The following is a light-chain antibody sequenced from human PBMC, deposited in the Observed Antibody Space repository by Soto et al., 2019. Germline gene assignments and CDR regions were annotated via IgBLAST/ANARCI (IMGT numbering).Light chain of an antibody. CDR3: QQYGDRPRT. CDR2: DAS. CDR1: QNISNY. Sequence: IVLTQSPATLSLSPGKRATLSCRASQNISNYLIWYQQKPGQAPRLLIYDASNRATGIPARFSGSVSGTEFTLTISSLESEDFAVYFCQQYGDRPRTFGQGTKVDIK. V-gene: IGKV3-11*01. J-gene: IGKJ1*01.